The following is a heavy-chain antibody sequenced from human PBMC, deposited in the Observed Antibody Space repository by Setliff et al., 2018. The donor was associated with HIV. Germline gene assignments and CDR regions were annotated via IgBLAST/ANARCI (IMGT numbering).Heavy chain of an antibody. CDR2: IIPLFGSA. D-gene: IGHD4-4*01. CDR1: GNSFHSYA. J-gene: IGHJ6*03. V-gene: IGHV1-69*13. CDR3: AKDGPTVIEGSYMDA. Sequence: SVKVSCKASGNSFHSYAFGWVRQAPGQGLEWMGGIIPLFGSANYAQKFQGRVTITADESTSTVYMEVSGLRFEDTAVYFCAKDGPTVIEGSYMDAWGKGTTVTVSS.